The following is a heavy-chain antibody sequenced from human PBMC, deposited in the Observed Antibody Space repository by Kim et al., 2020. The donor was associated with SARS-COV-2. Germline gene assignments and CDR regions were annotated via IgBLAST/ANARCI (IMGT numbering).Heavy chain of an antibody. CDR2: IIPILGIA. D-gene: IGHD5-18*01. V-gene: IGHV1-69*04. CDR3: ARARGTAMINAFDI. J-gene: IGHJ3*02. Sequence: SVKVSCKASGGTFSSYAISWVRQAPGQGLEWMGRIIPILGIANYAQKFQGRVTITADKSTSTAYMELSSLRSEDTAVYYCARARGTAMINAFDIWGQGTXVTVSS. CDR1: GGTFSSYA.